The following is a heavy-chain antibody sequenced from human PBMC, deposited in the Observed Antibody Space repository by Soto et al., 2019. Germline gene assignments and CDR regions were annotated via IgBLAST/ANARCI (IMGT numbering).Heavy chain of an antibody. CDR3: VKLAEYGVDEG. J-gene: IGHJ4*02. D-gene: IGHD4-17*01. CDR1: GFTFSMYP. Sequence: PGGSLRLSCSASGFTFSMYPMHWIRQAPGKGLEYVSAISDDGRSTYYADSVKGRYTISRDNSNNAVFLQMSSLRPDDTAVYYCVKLAEYGVDEGWGLGTLVTVSS. V-gene: IGHV3-64D*06. CDR2: ISDDGRST.